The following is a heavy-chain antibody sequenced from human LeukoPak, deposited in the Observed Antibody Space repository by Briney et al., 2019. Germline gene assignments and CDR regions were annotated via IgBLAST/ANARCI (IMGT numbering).Heavy chain of an antibody. CDR1: RFTFSRHW. J-gene: IGHJ4*02. Sequence: PGGSPRLSCAASRFTFSRHWMSWVRQAPGKGLEWVANIEQDGDEKYYVDSVKGRFIISRDNTKNSLYLQMNSLRAEDTVVYYCARVRGPSFVLSPIDYWGQGTLVTVSS. CDR3: ARVRGPSFVLSPIDY. D-gene: IGHD2-15*01. V-gene: IGHV3-7*01. CDR2: IEQDGDEK.